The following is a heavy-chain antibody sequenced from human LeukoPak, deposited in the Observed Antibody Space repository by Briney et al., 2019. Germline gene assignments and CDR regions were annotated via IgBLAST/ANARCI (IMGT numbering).Heavy chain of an antibody. CDR2: ISGSGGST. V-gene: IGHV3-23*01. Sequence: GGSLRLSCAASGFTFSSYAMSWVRQASGKGLEWVSAISGSGGSTYYADSVKGRFTISRDNSKNTLYLQMNSLRAEDTAVYYCAKDQVPRASDYDILTGPTGYWGQGTLVTVSS. CDR3: AKDQVPRASDYDILTGPTGY. CDR1: GFTFSSYA. J-gene: IGHJ4*02. D-gene: IGHD3-9*01.